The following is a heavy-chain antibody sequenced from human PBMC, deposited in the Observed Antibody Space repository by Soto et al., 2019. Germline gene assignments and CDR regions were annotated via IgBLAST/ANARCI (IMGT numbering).Heavy chain of an antibody. V-gene: IGHV1-18*01. Sequence: QVQLVQSGAEVKKPGASVKVSCKASGFSFTSYGINWVRQAPGQGLEWMGWISAYNGNTNYAQNLQGRGTMTTETSXXTAYRELRSLRSDDTAVYYCARDGDTATIHNGMDVWGQGTTVTVSS. CDR2: ISAYNGNT. J-gene: IGHJ6*02. CDR1: GFSFTSYG. D-gene: IGHD5-12*01. CDR3: ARDGDTATIHNGMDV.